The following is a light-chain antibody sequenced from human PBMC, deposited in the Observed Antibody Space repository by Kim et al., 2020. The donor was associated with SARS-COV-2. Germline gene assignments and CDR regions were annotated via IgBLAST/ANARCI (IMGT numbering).Light chain of an antibody. J-gene: IGKJ2*02. Sequence: DIQMTQSPSSLSASEGDRVTITCRASHNIGNYLNWYQQKPGKAPKLLIFDASTLQSGVPSGFSGSGSGTDFTLTISSLRPEDFATYNSQQSYTIPPCTFGQGTKLEI. CDR2: DAS. CDR3: QQSYTIPPCT. CDR1: HNIGNY. V-gene: IGKV1-39*01.